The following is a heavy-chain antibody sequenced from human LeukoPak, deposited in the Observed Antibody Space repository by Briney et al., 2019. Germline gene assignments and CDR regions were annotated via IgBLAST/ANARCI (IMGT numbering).Heavy chain of an antibody. CDR1: GFTFSSYW. D-gene: IGHD4-23*01. CDR3: ASLGSDYGGNDPTIYAPFDI. CDR2: INSDGSST. Sequence: GGSLRLSCAASGFTFSSYWMHWVRQAPGKGLVWVSRINSDGSSTSYADSVKGRFTISRDNAKNTLYLQMNSLRAEDTAVYYCASLGSDYGGNDPTIYAPFDIWGQGTMVTVSS. J-gene: IGHJ3*02. V-gene: IGHV3-74*01.